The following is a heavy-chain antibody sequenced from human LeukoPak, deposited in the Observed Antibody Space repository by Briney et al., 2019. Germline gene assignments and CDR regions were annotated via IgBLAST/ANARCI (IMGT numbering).Heavy chain of an antibody. J-gene: IGHJ4*02. Sequence: GGSLRLSCAASGFTFSIYSMNWVRQAPGKGPEWVSYISSSGRYIDYADSVKGRFTISRDNAKNSLFLQMSSLRAEDTAVYYCARAADPDYWGQGTLVTVSS. CDR3: ARAADPDY. V-gene: IGHV3-21*01. CDR1: GFTFSIYS. CDR2: ISSSGRYI.